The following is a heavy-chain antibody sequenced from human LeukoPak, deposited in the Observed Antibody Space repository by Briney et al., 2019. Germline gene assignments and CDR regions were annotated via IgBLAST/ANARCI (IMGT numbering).Heavy chain of an antibody. D-gene: IGHD3-3*01. Sequence: GASVKVSCKVSGYTLTELSMHWVRQAPGKGLEWMGGFDPEDGETIYAQKFQGRVTMTEDTSTDTAYIELSSLRSEDTAVYYCATVGLRFLEEEDDYWGQGTLVTVSS. J-gene: IGHJ4*02. CDR1: GYTLTELS. V-gene: IGHV1-24*01. CDR3: ATVGLRFLEEEDDY. CDR2: FDPEDGET.